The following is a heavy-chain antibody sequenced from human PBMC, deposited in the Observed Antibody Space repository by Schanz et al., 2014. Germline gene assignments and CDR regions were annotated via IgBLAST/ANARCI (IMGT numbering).Heavy chain of an antibody. Sequence: QVQLVQSGAEVKKPGASVKVSCKASGYTFVSYSMHWVRQAPGQGLEWMGIINPSGGGTSYALRFQDRVTVTRDTSRSTVYMELRSLRSDDTAVYYCARDHVASTDDDYFFYCLDVWATGITVIVSS. J-gene: IGHJ6*04. CDR1: GYTFVSYS. D-gene: IGHD4-17*01. CDR3: ARDHVASTDDDYFFYCLDV. CDR2: INPSGGGT. V-gene: IGHV1-46*01.